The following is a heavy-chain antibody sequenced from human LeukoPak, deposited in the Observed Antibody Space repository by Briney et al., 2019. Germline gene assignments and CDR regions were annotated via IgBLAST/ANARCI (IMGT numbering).Heavy chain of an antibody. D-gene: IGHD1-26*01. J-gene: IGHJ4*02. CDR1: GFTFSTSW. V-gene: IGHV3-74*01. Sequence: GGSLRLPCAASGFTFSTSWMHWVRQAPGKGLVWVSHIRSDGRTTSYADCVKGRFTISRDNAKNTLYLQMNSLRAEDTAVYYCARALGSPPNNWGQGTRVTVSS. CDR3: ARALGSPPNN. CDR2: IRSDGRTT.